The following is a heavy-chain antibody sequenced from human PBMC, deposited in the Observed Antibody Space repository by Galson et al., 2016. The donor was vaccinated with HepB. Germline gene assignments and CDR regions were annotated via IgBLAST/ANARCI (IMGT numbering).Heavy chain of an antibody. Sequence: SLRLSCAASGFTFSGSAMTWVRQAPGKGLEWVSTISGGADSTYYADSVKGRFKISRDNYKNTLYVQMNSLRVEDTAVYYCARDLAGSGWFHWGQGTLVTVSS. V-gene: IGHV3-23*01. CDR3: ARDLAGSGWFH. CDR1: GFTFSGSA. D-gene: IGHD6-19*01. J-gene: IGHJ4*02. CDR2: ISGGADST.